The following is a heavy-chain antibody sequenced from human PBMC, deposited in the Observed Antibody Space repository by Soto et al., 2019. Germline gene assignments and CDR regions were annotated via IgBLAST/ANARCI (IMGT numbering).Heavy chain of an antibody. D-gene: IGHD5-12*01. J-gene: IGHJ6*02. CDR1: GYTFTSYG. Sequence: ASVKVSCKASGYTFTSYGISWVRQAPGQGLEWMGWISAYNGNTNYAQKLQGRVTMTTDTSTSTAYMELRSLRSDDTAVYYCARDPGRWLQFGDGMDVWGQGTTVTVSS. CDR2: ISAYNGNT. V-gene: IGHV1-18*01. CDR3: ARDPGRWLQFGDGMDV.